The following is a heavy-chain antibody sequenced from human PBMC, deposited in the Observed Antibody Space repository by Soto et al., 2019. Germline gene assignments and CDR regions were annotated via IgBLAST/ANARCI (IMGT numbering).Heavy chain of an antibody. CDR1: GGTFSSYA. V-gene: IGHV1-69*06. CDR3: ARGGYSSTWSNLLDRSGLDV. Sequence: QVQLVQSGAEAKKPGSSVKVSCKTSGGTFSSYAISWVRQAPGQGLEWMGGIVPLLRTTNYAQKFQGRVTITADTSTYTVDMELSGLRSGDTGVYYCARGGYSSTWSNLLDRSGLDVWGQGATVTVSS. J-gene: IGHJ6*02. D-gene: IGHD6-13*01. CDR2: IVPLLRTT.